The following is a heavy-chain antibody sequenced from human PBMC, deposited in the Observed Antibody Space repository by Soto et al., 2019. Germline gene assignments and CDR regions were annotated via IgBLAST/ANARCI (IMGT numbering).Heavy chain of an antibody. CDR1: GFTFSTYA. Sequence: PGGSLRLSCAASGFTFSTYAMHWVRQAPGKGLEWVAIISYDGSNKYYADSVKGRFTISRDNSKNKLYLQMNRLRAEDTAVYYCARGLKVVVVAAACWFDPWGQGNQVTVSS. V-gene: IGHV3-30-3*01. J-gene: IGHJ5*02. CDR3: ARGLKVVVVAAACWFDP. CDR2: ISYDGSNK. D-gene: IGHD2-15*01.